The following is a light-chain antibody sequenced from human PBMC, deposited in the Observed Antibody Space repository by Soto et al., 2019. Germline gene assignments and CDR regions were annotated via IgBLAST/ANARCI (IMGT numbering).Light chain of an antibody. Sequence: QSALTQPRSVSGSPGQSVTISCTGTSSDIGGYDFVSWYQQYPGKAPKVMIYEVTKRPSGVPDRLSGSKSGNTASLTVSGLQADDEADYYCTSHAGSSNPWVFGGGTKLTVL. CDR3: TSHAGSSNPWV. CDR1: SSDIGGYDF. CDR2: EVT. J-gene: IGLJ3*02. V-gene: IGLV2-8*01.